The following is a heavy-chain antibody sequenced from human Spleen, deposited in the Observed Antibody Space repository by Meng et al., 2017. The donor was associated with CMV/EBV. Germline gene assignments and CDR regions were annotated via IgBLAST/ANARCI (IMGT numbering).Heavy chain of an antibody. J-gene: IGHJ5*01. CDR3: ARDYSAVHNWLDS. CDR2: ISSSGSIT. D-gene: IGHD1-26*01. CDR1: GFTVSEYY. V-gene: IGHV3-11*04. Sequence: AASGFTVSEYYMTCIRQAPGKGLEWGSYISSSGSITKYLDSVKGRFTISRDNAKNSLFLQMNSLRVEDTAVYYCARDYSAVHNWLDSWGQGTLVTVSS.